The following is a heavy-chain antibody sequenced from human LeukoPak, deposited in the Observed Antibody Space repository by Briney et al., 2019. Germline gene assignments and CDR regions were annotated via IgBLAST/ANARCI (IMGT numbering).Heavy chain of an antibody. CDR3: ARGPDIAATGHFFDY. J-gene: IGHJ4*02. D-gene: IGHD6-25*01. Sequence: GGSLRLSCAASGFTFSSYAMHWVRLAPGKGLEWVAVISYDGSHKYYAESVKGRFTISRDDSKNTLYLQMNSLRADDTAVYYCARGPDIAATGHFFDYWGQGTLVTVSS. CDR1: GFTFSSYA. V-gene: IGHV3-30*04. CDR2: ISYDGSHK.